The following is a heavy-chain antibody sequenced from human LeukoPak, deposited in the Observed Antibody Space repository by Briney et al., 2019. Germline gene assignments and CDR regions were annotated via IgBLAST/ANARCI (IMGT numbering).Heavy chain of an antibody. CDR3: ARVGSYSDWFDP. V-gene: IGHV4-59*01. CDR1: NGFIGVYY. CDR2: IYYSGAA. D-gene: IGHD3-10*01. J-gene: IGHJ5*02. Sequence: PSETLSLTCTISNGFIGVYYWSWLRQPPGKGLEWIGYIYYSGAARYNPSLKSRVTISGDTSKNQFSLNLSSVTAADTAVYYCARVGSYSDWFDPWGQGTLVTVSS.